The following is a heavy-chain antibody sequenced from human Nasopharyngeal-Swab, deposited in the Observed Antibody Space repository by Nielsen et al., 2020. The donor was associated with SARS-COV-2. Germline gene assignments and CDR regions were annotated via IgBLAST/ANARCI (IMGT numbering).Heavy chain of an antibody. D-gene: IGHD3-3*01. Sequence: ASVKVSCKVSGYTLTVLPIHWVRQAPGKGLEWMGTVVPEGGDTIYAQNFQGRVTMTEDTSTYTAYLELSSLRSEDTAVYYCASEGSGVFGVVIYAFDIWGPGALVTVSS. CDR1: GYTLTVLP. CDR3: ASEGSGVFGVVIYAFDI. V-gene: IGHV1-24*01. J-gene: IGHJ3*02. CDR2: VVPEGGDT.